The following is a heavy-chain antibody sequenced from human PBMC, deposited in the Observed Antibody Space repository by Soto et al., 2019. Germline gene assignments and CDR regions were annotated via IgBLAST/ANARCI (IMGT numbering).Heavy chain of an antibody. Sequence: QVQLVQSGVEMKEPGASVMVSCKASGYTFTSNGISWVRQAPGQGLEWMGWIGANSGNTNYAEKFQVRVTMTKDTSTSTVYMELRSLRSDDTAVYYCARDVWHAFREWGQGTLVTVSS. CDR2: IGANSGNT. V-gene: IGHV1-18*01. D-gene: IGHD2-8*01. J-gene: IGHJ4*02. CDR3: ARDVWHAFRE. CDR1: GYTFTSNG.